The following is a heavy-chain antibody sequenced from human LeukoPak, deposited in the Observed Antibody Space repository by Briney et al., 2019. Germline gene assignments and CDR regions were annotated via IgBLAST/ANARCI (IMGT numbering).Heavy chain of an antibody. D-gene: IGHD6-13*01. CDR1: GYTFTSYG. V-gene: IGHV1-18*01. CDR2: ISAYNGNT. J-gene: IGHJ4*02. Sequence: ASVKVSCKASGYTFTSYGISWVRQAPGQGLEWMGWISAYNGNTNYAQKLQGRVTMTTDTSTSTAYMELRTLRSDGTAVYYCAECLRAAASTLLHYWGQGTLVTVSS. CDR3: AECLRAAASTLLHY.